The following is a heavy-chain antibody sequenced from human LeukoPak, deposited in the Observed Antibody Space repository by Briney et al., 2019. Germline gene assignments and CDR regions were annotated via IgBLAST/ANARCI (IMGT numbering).Heavy chain of an antibody. CDR1: GITFSSYA. Sequence: TGGSLRLSCAASGITFSSYAMSWVRQAPGKGLEWVSGISGSGGSTYYADSVKGRFTIFRDNSKNTLYLQMNSLRAEDTAVYHCANGWSPDYWGRGTLVTVSS. CDR2: ISGSGGST. D-gene: IGHD2-15*01. J-gene: IGHJ4*02. CDR3: ANGWSPDY. V-gene: IGHV3-23*01.